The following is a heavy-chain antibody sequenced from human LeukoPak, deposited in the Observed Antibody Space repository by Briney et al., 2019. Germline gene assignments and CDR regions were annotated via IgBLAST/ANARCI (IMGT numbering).Heavy chain of an antibody. V-gene: IGHV1-8*01. CDR1: GYTFTSYD. CDR3: ATGGYPYNWFDP. D-gene: IGHD3-22*01. Sequence: ASVKVSCKASGYTFTSYDINWVRQATGQGLEWMGWMNPNSGNTGYAQKFQGRVTMTRNTSISTAYMELSSLRSEDTAVYYCATGGYPYNWFDPWGQGALVTVSS. CDR2: MNPNSGNT. J-gene: IGHJ5*02.